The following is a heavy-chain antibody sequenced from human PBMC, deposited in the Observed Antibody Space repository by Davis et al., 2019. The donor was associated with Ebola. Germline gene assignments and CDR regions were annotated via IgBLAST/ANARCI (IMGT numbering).Heavy chain of an antibody. Sequence: GGSLRLSCAASGFTFSSYAMSWVRQAPGKGLEWVSGITSSATSTHYTDSVRGRFTISRDNSENTLYLQMNSLKGEDTAVYYCTKKSGEYHYFAMDVWGKGTTVTVSS. CDR2: ITSSATST. V-gene: IGHV3-23*01. J-gene: IGHJ6*04. CDR1: GFTFSSYA. CDR3: TKKSGEYHYFAMDV.